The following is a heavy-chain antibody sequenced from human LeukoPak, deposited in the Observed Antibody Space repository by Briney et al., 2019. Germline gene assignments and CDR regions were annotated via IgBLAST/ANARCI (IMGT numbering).Heavy chain of an antibody. Sequence: GGSLRLSCAASGFTFSSHWMSWVRQAPGKGLEWVANVKKDGSEKYYVDAVKGRFTISRDNAKTSLYLQMNSLRAEDTAVYYCARDLSGIAGYTYGRGIDYWGQGTLVTVSS. CDR2: VKKDGSEK. V-gene: IGHV3-7*01. CDR1: GFTFSSHW. D-gene: IGHD5-18*01. J-gene: IGHJ4*02. CDR3: ARDLSGIAGYTYGRGIDY.